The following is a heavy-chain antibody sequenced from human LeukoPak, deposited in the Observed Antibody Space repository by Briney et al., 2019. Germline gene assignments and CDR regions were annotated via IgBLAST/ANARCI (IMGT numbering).Heavy chain of an antibody. Sequence: GASVKVSCKASGYIFTSYGISWVRQAPGQGLEWMGWISAYNGNTNYAQKLQGRVTMTTDTSTSTAYMELRSLRSDDTAVYYCARVAAKYDILTGYYPGYYFDYWGQGTLVTVSS. D-gene: IGHD3-9*01. CDR3: ARVAAKYDILTGYYPGYYFDY. CDR1: GYIFTSYG. CDR2: ISAYNGNT. V-gene: IGHV1-18*04. J-gene: IGHJ4*02.